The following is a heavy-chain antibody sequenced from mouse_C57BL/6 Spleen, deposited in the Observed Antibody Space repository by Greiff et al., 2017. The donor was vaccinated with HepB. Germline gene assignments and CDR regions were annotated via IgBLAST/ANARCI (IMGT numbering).Heavy chain of an antibody. V-gene: IGHV1-42*01. J-gene: IGHJ2*01. CDR2: INPSTGGT. Sequence: EVQLQQSGPELVKPGASVKISCKASGYSFTGYYMNWVKQSPEKSLEWIGEINPSTGGTTYNQKFKAKATLTVDKSSSTAYMQLKSLTSDDSAVYYCARQDYGSSYENYWGQGTTLTVSS. CDR3: ARQDYGSSYENY. CDR1: GYSFTGYY. D-gene: IGHD1-1*01.